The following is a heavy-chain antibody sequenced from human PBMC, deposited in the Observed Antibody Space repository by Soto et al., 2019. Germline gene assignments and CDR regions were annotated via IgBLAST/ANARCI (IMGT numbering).Heavy chain of an antibody. J-gene: IGHJ6*02. Sequence: GESLKISCKGSGYTFTSYWIGWVRQMPGKGLEWMGIIYPGDSDTKYSPSFQGQVTISADKSISTAYLQWSSLKASDTAMYYCSRHDCISTNCYQSYYCAMDVWGQGTTVTV. CDR1: GYTFTSYW. D-gene: IGHD2-2*01. V-gene: IGHV5-51*01. CDR2: IYPGDSDT. CDR3: SRHDCISTNCYQSYYCAMDV.